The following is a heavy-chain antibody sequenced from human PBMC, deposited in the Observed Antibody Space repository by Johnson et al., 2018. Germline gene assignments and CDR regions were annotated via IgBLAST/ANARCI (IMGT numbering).Heavy chain of an antibody. J-gene: IGHJ3*02. Sequence: VQLVESGGGVVQPGRSLRLSCAAFGFTFNNYAIHWVRQAPGKGLEWVAVISFDGGNKYYADSVKGRFTISRDTPKNTLYMEMNSLRAEDTAMYYCARVEYTSSWYSSAFDIWGKGTMVTVSS. CDR2: ISFDGGNK. V-gene: IGHV3-30-3*01. D-gene: IGHD6-13*01. CDR3: ARVEYTSSWYSSAFDI. CDR1: GFTFNNYA.